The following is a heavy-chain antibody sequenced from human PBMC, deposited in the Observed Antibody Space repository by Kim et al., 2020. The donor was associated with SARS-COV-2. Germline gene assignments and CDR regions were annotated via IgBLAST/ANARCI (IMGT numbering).Heavy chain of an antibody. Sequence: SETLSLTCAVYGGSFSGYYWSWIRQPPGKGLEWIGEINHSGSTNYNPSLKSRVTISVDTSKNQFSLKLSSVTAADTAVYYCARASRSTLGIWGQGTLVTVSS. D-gene: IGHD6-13*01. CDR2: INHSGST. J-gene: IGHJ4*02. CDR3: ARASRSTLGI. V-gene: IGHV4-34*01. CDR1: GGSFSGYY.